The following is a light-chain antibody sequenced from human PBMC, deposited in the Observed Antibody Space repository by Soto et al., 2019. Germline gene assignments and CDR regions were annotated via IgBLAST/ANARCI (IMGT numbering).Light chain of an antibody. CDR1: QGIGTW. CDR3: KQTNSFPIT. CDR2: GAS. V-gene: IGKV1D-12*01. J-gene: IGKJ5*01. Sequence: DVQVTQSPSFVSASVGDRVTITCRAGQGIGTWLAWYQQKPGAAPNLLISGASNLESGVPARFSGSGLGTHFTFTIVSLQPEDSAVYYCKQTNSFPITFGQGTRLEI.